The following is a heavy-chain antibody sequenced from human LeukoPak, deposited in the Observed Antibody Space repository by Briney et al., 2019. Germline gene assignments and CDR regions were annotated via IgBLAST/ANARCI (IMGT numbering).Heavy chain of an antibody. D-gene: IGHD5-18*01. J-gene: IGHJ4*02. CDR1: GGSFSGYY. V-gene: IGHV4-34*01. CDR3: ARGEWLRDTAMASDY. Sequence: SETLSLTGAVYGGSFSGYYWSWIRQPPGKGLEWIGEINHSGSTNYNPSLKSRVTISVDTSKNQFSLRLSSVTAADTAVYYCARGEWLRDTAMASDYWGQGTLVTVSS. CDR2: INHSGST.